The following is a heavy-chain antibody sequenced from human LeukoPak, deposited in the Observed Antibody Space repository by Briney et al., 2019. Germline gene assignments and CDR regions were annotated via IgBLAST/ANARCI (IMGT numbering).Heavy chain of an antibody. CDR3: ARRPNYYDSSGYYYVAAFDI. V-gene: IGHV4-39*01. CDR2: IYYSGST. D-gene: IGHD3-22*01. CDR1: GGSISSSSYY. J-gene: IGHJ3*02. Sequence: PSETLSLTCTVSGGSISSSSYYWGGIRQPPGKGLEWIGSIYYSGSTYYNPSLKSRVTISVDTSKNQFSLKLSSVTAADTAVYYCARRPNYYDSSGYYYVAAFDIWGQGTMVAVSS.